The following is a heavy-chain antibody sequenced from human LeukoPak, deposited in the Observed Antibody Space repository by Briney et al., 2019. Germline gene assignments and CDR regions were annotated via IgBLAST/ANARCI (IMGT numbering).Heavy chain of an antibody. CDR2: INTDGTVT. CDR1: AFTVTKSW. V-gene: IGHV3-74*01. Sequence: RPGRSLTPSCAASAFTVTKSWIRSVSHAPGKGRECLLRINTDGTVTTYADSVKGRFTVSRDNADNTMFLQMNSVRDEDTAVYYCATKQWLAPPPDSWGQGTPVTVSS. CDR3: ATKQWLAPPPDS. D-gene: IGHD6-19*01. J-gene: IGHJ4*02.